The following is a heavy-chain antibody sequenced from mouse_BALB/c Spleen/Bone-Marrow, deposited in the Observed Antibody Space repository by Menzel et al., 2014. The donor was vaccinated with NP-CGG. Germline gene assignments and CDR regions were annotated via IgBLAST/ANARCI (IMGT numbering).Heavy chain of an antibody. V-gene: IGHV14-3*02. CDR1: GFNIKDTY. CDR3: AINISGGSLFAY. J-gene: IGHJ3*01. D-gene: IGHD1-1*02. Sequence: VQLQQSGAELVKPGASVKLSCTASGFNIKDTYMHWVKQRPEQGLEWIGRIDPANGNTKYDPKFQGKATITADTSSNTAYLQRSGLRHESTAVYFRAINISGGSLFAYWGQGTLVTVS. CDR2: IDPANGNT.